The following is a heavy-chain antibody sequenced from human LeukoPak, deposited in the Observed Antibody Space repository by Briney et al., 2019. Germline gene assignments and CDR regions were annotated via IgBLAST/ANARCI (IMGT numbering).Heavy chain of an antibody. CDR1: GGSISSGSYY. D-gene: IGHD2-2*01. CDR3: ARSIVVVPAAYFDY. Sequence: PAETLSLTCTVSGGSISSGSYYWGWIRQPPGKGLEWIGSIYHSGSTYYNPSLKSRVTISVDTSKNQFSLKLSSVTAADTAVYYCARSIVVVPAAYFDYWGQGTLVTVSS. V-gene: IGHV4-39*07. J-gene: IGHJ4*02. CDR2: IYHSGST.